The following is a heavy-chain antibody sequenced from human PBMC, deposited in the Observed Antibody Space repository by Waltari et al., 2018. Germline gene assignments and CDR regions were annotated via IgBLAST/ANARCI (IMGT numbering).Heavy chain of an antibody. CDR2: IRSKADGWTT. Sequence: EVQLVESGGGLVQPGRSLRLSCTASGFTFGDYAMSWFRQAPGKGLEWVGFIRSKADGWTTEYAAAVKGRFTISRDDSKSIAYLQMNSLKTEDTAVYYCTRVGGYCSGGSCPPNYWGQGTLVTVSS. CDR3: TRVGGYCSGGSCPPNY. J-gene: IGHJ4*02. D-gene: IGHD2-15*01. CDR1: GFTFGDYA. V-gene: IGHV3-49*03.